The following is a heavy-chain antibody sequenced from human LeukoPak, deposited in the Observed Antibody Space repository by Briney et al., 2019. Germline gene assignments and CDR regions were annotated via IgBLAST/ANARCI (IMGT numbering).Heavy chain of an antibody. CDR3: ASRSRGFSGYNSDY. J-gene: IGHJ4*02. CDR2: INESGST. Sequence: SETLPLTCAVYGGSFSGYYWSWIRQPPGKGLEWIGEINESGSTNYNPSLKSRVTISGNTSKNEFSLRLSSVTAADTAVYYCASRSRGFSGYNSDYWGQGTLVTVSS. D-gene: IGHD5-12*01. CDR1: GGSFSGYY. V-gene: IGHV4-34*01.